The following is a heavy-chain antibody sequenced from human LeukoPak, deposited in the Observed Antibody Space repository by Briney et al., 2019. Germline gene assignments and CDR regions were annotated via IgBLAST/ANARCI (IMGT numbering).Heavy chain of an antibody. CDR2: INHSGST. Sequence: PSETLSLTCAVYGGSFNGYYWSWVRQPPGKGLEWIGEINHSGSTNYNPSLKSRVTTSVDTSKNQFSLKLSSVTAADTAVYYCARGTALSYWGQGTLVTVSS. V-gene: IGHV4-34*01. CDR3: ARGTALSY. J-gene: IGHJ4*02. CDR1: GGSFNGYY.